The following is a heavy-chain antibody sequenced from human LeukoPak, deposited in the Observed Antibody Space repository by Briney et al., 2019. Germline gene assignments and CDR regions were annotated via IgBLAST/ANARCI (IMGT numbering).Heavy chain of an antibody. Sequence: ASVKVSRKASGYTFTRHGVSWVRQAPGQGLEWMGWISAYNGDTKYAQNFQGRVTITTDTSTTTAYMELRSLRSDDTAVYYCARDPSNTSGNFPYFDYWGQGTLVTVSS. CDR1: GYTFTRHG. J-gene: IGHJ4*02. V-gene: IGHV1-18*01. CDR2: ISAYNGDT. D-gene: IGHD3-22*01. CDR3: ARDPSNTSGNFPYFDY.